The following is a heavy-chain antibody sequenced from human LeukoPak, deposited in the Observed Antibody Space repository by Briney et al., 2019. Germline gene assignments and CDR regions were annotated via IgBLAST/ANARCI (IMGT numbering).Heavy chain of an antibody. D-gene: IGHD3-22*01. Sequence: ASVKVSCKASGYTFTSYAMHWVRQAPGQRLEWMGWINAGNGNTKYSQKLQGRVTITRDTSASTAYMELSSLRSEDTAVYYCARSYYDSSGYTYWGQGTLVTVSS. CDR3: ARSYYDSSGYTY. V-gene: IGHV1-3*01. CDR2: INAGNGNT. J-gene: IGHJ4*02. CDR1: GYTFTSYA.